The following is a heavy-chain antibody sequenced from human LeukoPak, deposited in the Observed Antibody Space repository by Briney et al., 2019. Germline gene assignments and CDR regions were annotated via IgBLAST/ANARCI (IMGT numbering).Heavy chain of an antibody. CDR2: IRYDGSNK. D-gene: IGHD3-10*01. V-gene: IGHV3-30*02. J-gene: IGHJ4*02. Sequence: GGSLRLSCAAPGFTFSSYGMHWVRQAPGKGLEWVAFIRYDGSNKYYADSVKGRFTISRDNSKNTLYLQMNSLRAEDTAAYYCAKDKNLRAWSFGDYYGSGSYGPFDYWGQGTLVTVSS. CDR1: GFTFSSYG. CDR3: AKDKNLRAWSFGDYYGSGSYGPFDY.